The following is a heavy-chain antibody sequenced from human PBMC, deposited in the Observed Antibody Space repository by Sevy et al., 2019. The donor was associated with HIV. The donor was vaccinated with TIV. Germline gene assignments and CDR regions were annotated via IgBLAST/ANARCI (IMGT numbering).Heavy chain of an antibody. V-gene: IGHV3-9*01. Sequence: GGSLRLSCAASGFTFDDYAMHWVRQAPGKGLERVSGISWNSGSIGYADSVKGRFTISRDNAKNSLYLQMNSLRAEDTALYYCAKEWQQGGYYYGMDVWGQGTTVTVSS. CDR1: GFTFDDYA. D-gene: IGHD6-13*01. CDR2: ISWNSGSI. CDR3: AKEWQQGGYYYGMDV. J-gene: IGHJ6*02.